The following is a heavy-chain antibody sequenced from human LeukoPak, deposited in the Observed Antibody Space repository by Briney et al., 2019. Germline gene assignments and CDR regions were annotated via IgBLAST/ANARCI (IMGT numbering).Heavy chain of an antibody. CDR2: IWYDGSNE. J-gene: IGHJ1*01. Sequence: PAGGSLTLSCAASGFTFSSYGMHWVRQAPGKGLEWVVVIWYDGSNEYYGDSVKGRFTISRDNSKETLYLQMISLRVEDTAVYYCARGDGYNDAEYLQHWGQGTLVTVS. V-gene: IGHV3-33*01. CDR3: ARGDGYNDAEYLQH. D-gene: IGHD5-24*01. CDR1: GFTFSSYG.